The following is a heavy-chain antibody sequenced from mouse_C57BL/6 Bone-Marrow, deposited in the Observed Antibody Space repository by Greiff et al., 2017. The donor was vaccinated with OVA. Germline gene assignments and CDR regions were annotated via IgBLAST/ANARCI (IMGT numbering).Heavy chain of an antibody. CDR3: TRFYGSSYFDY. D-gene: IGHD1-1*01. CDR1: GYTFTDYE. CDR2: IDPETGGT. V-gene: IGHV1-15*01. Sequence: QVQLQQSGAELVRPGASVTLSCKASGYTFTDYEMHWVKQTPVPGLEWIGAIDPETGGTAYNQKFKGKAILTADKSSSTAYMELRSLTSEDSAVYYCTRFYGSSYFDYWGQGTTLTVSS. J-gene: IGHJ2*01.